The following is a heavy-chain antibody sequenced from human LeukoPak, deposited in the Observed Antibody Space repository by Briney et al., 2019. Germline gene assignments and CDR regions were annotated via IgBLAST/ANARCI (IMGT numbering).Heavy chain of an antibody. D-gene: IGHD6-19*01. CDR3: ARDGGGWNFDY. CDR1: GLPFDTSY. Sequence: PGGSLRLSCAASGLPFDTSYMHWVRQGPGKGLEWVAVIWSDGSQINYAASVKGRFPISRDNSKNTLYLQMNSLRADAAAVYYCARDGGGWNFDYWGHGTLVTVSS. CDR2: IWSDGSQI. V-gene: IGHV3-33*01. J-gene: IGHJ4*01.